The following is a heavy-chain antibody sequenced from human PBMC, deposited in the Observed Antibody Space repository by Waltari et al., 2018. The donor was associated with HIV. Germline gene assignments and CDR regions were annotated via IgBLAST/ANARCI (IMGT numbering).Heavy chain of an antibody. J-gene: IGHJ4*02. Sequence: VQLVQSGAEVQKPGASVKVSCTASGYTFTAYFIHWVRQDPGQGLEWMGWINPSTGDTKYAQKFQGRVTMTRDTSLNTAYMELSRLRFDDTAVYYCASGGNSWALDYWGQGTLVTVSS. CDR1: GYTFTAYF. CDR2: INPSTGDT. V-gene: IGHV1-2*02. D-gene: IGHD2-15*01. CDR3: ASGGNSWALDY.